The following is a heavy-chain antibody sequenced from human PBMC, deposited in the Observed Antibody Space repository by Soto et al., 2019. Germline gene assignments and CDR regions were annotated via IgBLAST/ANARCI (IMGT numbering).Heavy chain of an antibody. J-gene: IGHJ4*02. CDR1: GGSISSGGYY. CDR3: ARSIVDYDSSGYYSDY. Sequence: TLSLTCTVSGGSISSGGYYWSWIRQHPGKGLEWIGYIYYSGSTYYNPSLKSRVTISVDTSKNQFSLKLSSVTAADTAVYYCARSIVDYDSSGYYSDYWGQGTLVTVSS. CDR2: IYYSGST. V-gene: IGHV4-31*03. D-gene: IGHD3-22*01.